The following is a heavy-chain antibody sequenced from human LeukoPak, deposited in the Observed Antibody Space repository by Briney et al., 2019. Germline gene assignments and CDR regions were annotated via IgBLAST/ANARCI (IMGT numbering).Heavy chain of an antibody. D-gene: IGHD6-13*01. J-gene: IGHJ1*01. CDR2: IYSGGST. Sequence: GGSLRLSCAASGFSVSSNYMSWVRQAPGKGLECVSVIYSGGSTYYADSVKGRFTISRDNSKNTVYLQMNSLRGEDTAVYYCAKDRLEYSSSWFEYFQHWGRAPWSPSPQ. V-gene: IGHV3-53*01. CDR3: AKDRLEYSSSWFEYFQH. CDR1: GFSVSSNY.